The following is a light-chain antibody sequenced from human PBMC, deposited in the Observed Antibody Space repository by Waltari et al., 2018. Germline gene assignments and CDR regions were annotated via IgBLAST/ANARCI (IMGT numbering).Light chain of an antibody. Sequence: QSALTQPPSASGSPGQSVTISCTGTTSDVGGYNYVSWYQQNPGKAPKLVIYAVTSRPSGVPSPFSGSTSGNTASLTVSGLQAEDEANYYCSSYAGSHNLGVFGGGTKLTVL. CDR3: SSYAGSHNLGV. CDR1: TSDVGGYNY. V-gene: IGLV2-8*01. CDR2: AVT. J-gene: IGLJ3*02.